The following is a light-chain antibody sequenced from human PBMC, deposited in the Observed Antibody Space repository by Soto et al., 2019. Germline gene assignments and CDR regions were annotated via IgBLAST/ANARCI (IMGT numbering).Light chain of an antibody. V-gene: IGLV2-8*01. CDR2: EVN. J-gene: IGLJ2*01. Sequence: QSALTQPPSASGSPGQSVTISCTGTSSDVGGYNYVSWYQQRPGKAPKLMIHEVNKRPSGVPDRFSGSKSGNTASLTVSGRQAKDEVNYYGNLYAGSNTLLFGGGTKRPVL. CDR3: NLYAGSNTLL. CDR1: SSDVGGYNY.